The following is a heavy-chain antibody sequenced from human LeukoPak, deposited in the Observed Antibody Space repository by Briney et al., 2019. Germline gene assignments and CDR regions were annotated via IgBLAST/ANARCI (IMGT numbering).Heavy chain of an antibody. CDR2: ISGSGGST. J-gene: IGHJ4*02. CDR1: GFTFSSYA. Sequence: GGSLRLSCAASGFTFSSYAMSWVRQAPGKGLDWVSAISGSGGSTYYADSVKGRFTISRDNSKNTLYLQMNSLRAEDTAVYYCARGDYGGNTYYFDNWGQGTLVTVSS. CDR3: ARGDYGGNTYYFDN. V-gene: IGHV3-23*01. D-gene: IGHD4-23*01.